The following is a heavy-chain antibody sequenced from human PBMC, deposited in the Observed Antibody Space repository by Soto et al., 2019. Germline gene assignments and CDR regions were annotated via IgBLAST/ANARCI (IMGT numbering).Heavy chain of an antibody. Sequence: GGSLRLSCAASGFTFSSYAMHWVRQAPGKGLEWVAVISYDGSNKYYADSAKGRFTISRDNSKNTLFLQMNSLRAEDTALYYCAGAYCSGTTCYGLYGMDVWGQGTTVTVSS. CDR2: ISYDGSNK. J-gene: IGHJ6*02. V-gene: IGHV3-30-3*01. CDR3: AGAYCSGTTCYGLYGMDV. D-gene: IGHD2-2*01. CDR1: GFTFSSYA.